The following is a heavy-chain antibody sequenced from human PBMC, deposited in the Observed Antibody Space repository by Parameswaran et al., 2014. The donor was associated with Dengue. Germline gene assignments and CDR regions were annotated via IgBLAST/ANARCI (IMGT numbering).Heavy chain of an antibody. Sequence: PGKGLEWIGYIYYSGSTYYNPSLKSRVTISVDTSKNQFSLKLSSVTAADTAVYYCARLYSSLGYFDYWGQGTLVTVSS. CDR3: ARLYSSLGYFDY. CDR2: IYYSGST. V-gene: IGHV4-31*02. J-gene: IGHJ4*02. D-gene: IGHD6-6*01.